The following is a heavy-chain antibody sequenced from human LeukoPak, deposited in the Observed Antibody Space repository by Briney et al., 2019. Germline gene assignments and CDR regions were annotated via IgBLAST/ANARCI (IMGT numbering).Heavy chain of an antibody. CDR1: GFSFSNAW. Sequence: GGSLGLSCAASGFSFSNAWMSWVRQAPGKGLEWVGRIKRKTDGGTIDYAAPVKGRFTISRDDSKNTLYLQMNSLKTEDTAVYYCAREYQLLTNWFDPWGQGTLVTVSS. V-gene: IGHV3-15*01. J-gene: IGHJ5*02. CDR2: IKRKTDGGTI. D-gene: IGHD2-2*01. CDR3: AREYQLLTNWFDP.